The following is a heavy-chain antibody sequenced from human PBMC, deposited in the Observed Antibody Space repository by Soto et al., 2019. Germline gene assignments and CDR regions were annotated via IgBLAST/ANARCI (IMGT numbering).Heavy chain of an antibody. V-gene: IGHV1-69*06. CDR1: GGTFSSYA. D-gene: IGHD2-15*01. Sequence: SVKVSCKASGGTFSSYAISWVRQAPGQGLEWMGGIIPIFGTANYAQKFQGRVTITADKSTSTAYMELSSLRSEDTAVYYCARGLGYCSGGSCRPRYYGMDVWGQGTTVTVSS. CDR3: ARGLGYCSGGSCRPRYYGMDV. CDR2: IIPIFGTA. J-gene: IGHJ6*02.